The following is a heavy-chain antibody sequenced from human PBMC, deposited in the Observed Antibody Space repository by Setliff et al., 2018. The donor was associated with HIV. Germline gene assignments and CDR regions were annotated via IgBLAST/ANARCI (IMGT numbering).Heavy chain of an antibody. V-gene: IGHV3-21*01. CDR3: ASTFSSSWYPEDYYYYAMDV. CDR1: GFTFSSYA. J-gene: IGHJ6*02. CDR2: ISGSGSSI. D-gene: IGHD6-13*01. Sequence: PGGSLRLSCAASGFTFSSYAMSWVRQAPGKGLEWVSSISGSGSSIYYADSVKGRFTISRDNAKNSLYLQMNSLRADDTAVYYCASTFSSSWYPEDYYYYAMDVWGQGTTVTVSS.